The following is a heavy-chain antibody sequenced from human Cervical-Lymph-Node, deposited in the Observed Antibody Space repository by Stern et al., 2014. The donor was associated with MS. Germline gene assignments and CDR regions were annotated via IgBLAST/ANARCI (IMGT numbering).Heavy chain of an antibody. D-gene: IGHD6-6*01. Sequence: VQLVESGGGLVQPGGSLRLSCEASGFPVGASYMNWVRQAPGKGLEWVSRIHTVGTTHYADSVKGRFTISRANAKNALYLQRDRLTVEDTAVYYCAREIAGRRFEDWGRGTLVAGSP. V-gene: IGHV3-66*01. CDR2: IHTVGTT. CDR1: GFPVGASY. J-gene: IGHJ4*02. CDR3: AREIAGRRFED.